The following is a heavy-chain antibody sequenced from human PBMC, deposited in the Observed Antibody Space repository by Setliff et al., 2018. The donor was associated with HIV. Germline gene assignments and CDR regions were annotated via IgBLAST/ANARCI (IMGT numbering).Heavy chain of an antibody. D-gene: IGHD3-10*01. V-gene: IGHV4-61*02. Sequence: SETLSLTCTVSGGSISSGSYYWSWIRQPAGKGLEWIGRIYTSGSTNYNPSLKSRVTISVDTSKNQFSLKLSSVTAADTAVYYCASQYYYGSGSYLHYGMDVWGQGATVTVSS. CDR3: ASQYYYGSGSYLHYGMDV. CDR2: IYTSGST. J-gene: IGHJ6*02. CDR1: GGSISSGSYY.